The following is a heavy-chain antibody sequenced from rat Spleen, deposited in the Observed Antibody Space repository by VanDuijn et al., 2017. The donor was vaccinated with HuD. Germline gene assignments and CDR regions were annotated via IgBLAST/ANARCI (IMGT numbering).Heavy chain of an antibody. CDR3: ARSEQWSRRDYFDY. CDR1: GFTFSNYD. Sequence: EVQLVESGGGLVQPGRSLKLSCAASGFTFSNYDMAWVRQAPTKGLEWVASISPSGGSTYYRDSVKGRFTVSRDNAKSTLYLQMDSLRSEDTATYYCARSEQWSRRDYFDYWGQGVMVTVSS. D-gene: IGHD1-1*01. J-gene: IGHJ2*01. V-gene: IGHV5-25*01. CDR2: ISPSGGST.